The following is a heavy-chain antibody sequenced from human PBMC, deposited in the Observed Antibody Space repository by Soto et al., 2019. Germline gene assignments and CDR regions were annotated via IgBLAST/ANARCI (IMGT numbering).Heavy chain of an antibody. J-gene: IGHJ6*02. CDR1: GDSISSENL. D-gene: IGHD2-8*02. Sequence: QVQLHEAGPALVKPSGALSLTCPVSGDSISSENLWSWVRQAPGKGLEWIGEIYQSGATHYTPSLKSRVTISLDKSKNQFSLKLHSVTAADTAVYYCARDAGASRYYGMDVWGQGTTVTVSS. V-gene: IGHV4-4*02. CDR3: ARDAGASRYYGMDV. CDR2: IYQSGAT.